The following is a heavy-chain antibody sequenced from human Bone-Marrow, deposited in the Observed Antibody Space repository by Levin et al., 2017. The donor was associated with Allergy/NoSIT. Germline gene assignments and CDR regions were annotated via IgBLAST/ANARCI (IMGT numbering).Heavy chain of an antibody. Sequence: GASVKVSCTASGYIFTGYYIHWVRQAPGQRPEWMGWINPNSGGTNYAQKFRGRVTMTRDTSITTAYMELSRLTSDDTAVYYCARGPLEWRHWYYFDYWGQGILVSVSS. CDR3: ARGPLEWRHWYYFDY. J-gene: IGHJ4*02. D-gene: IGHD2-8*02. CDR2: INPNSGGT. V-gene: IGHV1-2*02. CDR1: GYIFTGYY.